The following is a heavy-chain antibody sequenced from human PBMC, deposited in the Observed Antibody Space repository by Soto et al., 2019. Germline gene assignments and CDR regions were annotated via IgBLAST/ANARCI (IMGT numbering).Heavy chain of an antibody. V-gene: IGHV1-18*01. J-gene: IGHJ5*02. Sequence: QVQLVQSGAEVKKPGASVKVSCKASGYTFTSYGISWVRQAPGQGLEWMGWISAYNGNTDYAQKHPGRVTMTTDTTTSTAYMEPRSLRPDDTPVYYCARDSPPIYLWGQGTLVTVSS. CDR3: ARDSPPIYL. CDR2: ISAYNGNT. CDR1: GYTFTSYG.